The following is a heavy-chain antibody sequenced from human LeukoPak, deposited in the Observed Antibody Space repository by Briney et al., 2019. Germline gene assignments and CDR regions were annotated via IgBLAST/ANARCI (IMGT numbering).Heavy chain of an antibody. CDR2: INPNSGGT. J-gene: IGHJ4*02. CDR1: GYTFTDYY. Sequence: GASVKVSCKASGYTFTDYYMHWVRQAPGQGLEWMGWINPNSGGTNYALKFQGRVTMTRDTSISTVYMEVSRLTSDDTAVYLCARIYGDYAYFDYWGQGTLVTVSS. CDR3: ARIYGDYAYFDY. V-gene: IGHV1-2*02. D-gene: IGHD4-17*01.